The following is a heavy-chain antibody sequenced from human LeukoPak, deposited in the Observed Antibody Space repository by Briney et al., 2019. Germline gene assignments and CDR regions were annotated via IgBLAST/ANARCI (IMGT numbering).Heavy chain of an antibody. Sequence: PSETLSLTCTVSGGSISSSSYYWGWIRQPPGKGLEWIGSIYYSGSTYYNPSLESRVTISVDTSKNQFSLKLSSVTAADTAVYYCARHPIQDSSGWFIFPGVFDYWGQGTLVTVSS. CDR1: GGSISSSSYY. J-gene: IGHJ4*02. CDR3: ARHPIQDSSGWFIFPGVFDY. CDR2: IYYSGST. D-gene: IGHD6-19*01. V-gene: IGHV4-39*01.